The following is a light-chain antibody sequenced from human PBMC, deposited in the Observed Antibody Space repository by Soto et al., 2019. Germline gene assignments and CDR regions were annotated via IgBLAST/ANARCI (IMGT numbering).Light chain of an antibody. CDR2: LDRSGSY. J-gene: IGLJ3*02. CDR1: SGHSTYI. Sequence: QSVLTQSSSASASLGSSVKLTCILSSGHSTYIIAWHQQQPGKAPRFLMTLDRSGSYNRGSGVPDRFSGSSSGADRFLTISTLQFEDEGDYYSPTSYSKTHKVFGGGTKLTVL. CDR3: PTSYSKTHKV. V-gene: IGLV4-60*02.